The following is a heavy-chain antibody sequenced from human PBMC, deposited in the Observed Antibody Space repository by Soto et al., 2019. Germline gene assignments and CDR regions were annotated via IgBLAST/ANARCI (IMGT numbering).Heavy chain of an antibody. J-gene: IGHJ6*02. CDR3: TTYVHCSGGSCYSNRDYYYGMDV. V-gene: IGHV3-15*01. CDR1: GFTCSNAW. CDR2: IKSKTDGGTT. D-gene: IGHD2-15*01. Sequence: PWWLLRLSCSASGFTCSNAWMSWGRQAPGKGLEWVGRIKSKTDGGTTDYAAPVKGRFTISRDDSKNTLYLQMNSLKTEDTAVYYCTTYVHCSGGSCYSNRDYYYGMDVWGQGTTVTVS.